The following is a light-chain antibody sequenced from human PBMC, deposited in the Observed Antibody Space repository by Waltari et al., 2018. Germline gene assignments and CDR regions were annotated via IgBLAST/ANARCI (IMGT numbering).Light chain of an antibody. J-gene: IGLJ2*01. V-gene: IGLV2-14*03. CDR1: SSDIGLYTY. CDR2: DVT. CDR3: SSYGDSKI. Sequence: QSALTQPASVSGSPGQSITIPCIGTSSDIGLYTYVSWYQQPPGKAPKLMIYDVTNRPSGVSNRFSGSKSGNTASLTISGLQAEDEADYYCSSYGDSKIFGGGTKLTVL.